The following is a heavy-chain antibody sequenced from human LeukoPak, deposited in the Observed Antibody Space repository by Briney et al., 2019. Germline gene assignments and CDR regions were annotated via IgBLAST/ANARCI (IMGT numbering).Heavy chain of an antibody. V-gene: IGHV4-34*01. J-gene: IGHJ4*02. D-gene: IGHD3-22*01. Sequence: SETLSLTCAVYGGSFSGYYWSWIRQPPGKGLEWIGEINHSGSTNYNPSLKSRVTISVDTSKNQFSLKLSSVTAADTAVYYCARGPRHYNDRRFDYWGQGTLVTVPS. CDR2: INHSGST. CDR3: ARGPRHYNDRRFDY. CDR1: GGSFSGYY.